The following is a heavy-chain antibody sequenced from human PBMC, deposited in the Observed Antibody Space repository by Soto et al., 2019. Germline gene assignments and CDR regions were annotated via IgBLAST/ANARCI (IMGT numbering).Heavy chain of an antibody. Sequence: GGSLRLSCAASGFTFSSYAMHWVRQAPGKGLEYVSAISSNGGSTYYANSVKGRFTISRDNSKNTLYLQMGSLRAEDMAVYYCASNTMVRGVTSYYYMDVWGKGTTVTVSS. CDR2: ISSNGGST. J-gene: IGHJ6*03. CDR1: GFTFSSYA. D-gene: IGHD3-10*01. V-gene: IGHV3-64*01. CDR3: ASNTMVRGVTSYYYMDV.